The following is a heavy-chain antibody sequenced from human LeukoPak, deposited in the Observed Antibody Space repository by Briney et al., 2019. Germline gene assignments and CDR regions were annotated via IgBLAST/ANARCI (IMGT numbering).Heavy chain of an antibody. CDR3: ARGGRARLDY. Sequence: SQTLSLTWAVYGGSLSAYYWGWIRHPPGRGLEWVGEINHSGSTNYNPSLKSRVTISVDPSKNQFSLKLSSVTAADTAVYYCARGGRARLDYWGQGTLVTVSS. V-gene: IGHV4-34*01. J-gene: IGHJ4*02. CDR2: INHSGST. CDR1: GGSLSAYY. D-gene: IGHD1-26*01.